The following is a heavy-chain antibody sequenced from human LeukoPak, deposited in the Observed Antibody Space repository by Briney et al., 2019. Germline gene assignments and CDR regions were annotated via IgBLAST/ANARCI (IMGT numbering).Heavy chain of an antibody. V-gene: IGHV3-13*01. CDR3: ARAIGGELTDY. Sequence: AGGSLRLSCAASGFTFSSYDMHWVRQTTGKGLEWVSSIGIAGDTYYPGSVKGRFTISRENAKNSLYLQMNSLRAGDTAVYYCARAIGGELTDYWGQGTLVTVSS. CDR1: GFTFSSYD. CDR2: IGIAGDT. J-gene: IGHJ4*02. D-gene: IGHD1-26*01.